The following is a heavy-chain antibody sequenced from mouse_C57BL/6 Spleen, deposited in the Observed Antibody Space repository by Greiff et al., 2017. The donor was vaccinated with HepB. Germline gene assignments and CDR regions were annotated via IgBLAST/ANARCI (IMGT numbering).Heavy chain of an antibody. D-gene: IGHD4-1*01. V-gene: IGHV5-17*01. CDR1: GFTFSDYG. CDR3: ARQNWAYFDY. J-gene: IGHJ2*01. Sequence: EVMLVESGGGLVKPGGSLKLSCAASGFTFSDYGMHWVRQAPEKGLEWVAYISSGSSTIYYADTVKGRFPISRDNAKNTLFLQMTSLRSEDTAMYYCARQNWAYFDYWGQGTTLTVSS. CDR2: ISSGSSTI.